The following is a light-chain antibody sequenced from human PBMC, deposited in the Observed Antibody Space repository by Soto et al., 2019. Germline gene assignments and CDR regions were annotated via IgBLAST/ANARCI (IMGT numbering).Light chain of an antibody. Sequence: QSALTQPASVSGSPGQSITISCTGTSTDVGGYNYVSWYQQHPGKPPKLVIYDVSYRPSGVSNRLSGSKSGSTASLTISGLQAEDEANYYCSSYTPSDTLVFGGGTKLTVL. CDR2: DVS. J-gene: IGLJ2*01. CDR1: STDVGGYNY. CDR3: SSYTPSDTLV. V-gene: IGLV2-14*03.